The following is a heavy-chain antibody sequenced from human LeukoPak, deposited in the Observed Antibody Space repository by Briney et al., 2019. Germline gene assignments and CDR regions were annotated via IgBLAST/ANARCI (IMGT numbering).Heavy chain of an antibody. Sequence: SETLSLTCAVYDGSLSGYYWSWIRQPPGKGLEWIGEINHSGSTDYNPSLKSRVTISVDTSKNQFSLKLSPVTAADTAVYYCARGYVETAMVSLPFDYWGQGTLVTVSS. V-gene: IGHV4-34*01. CDR2: INHSGST. CDR1: DGSLSGYY. CDR3: ARGYVETAMVSLPFDY. D-gene: IGHD5-18*01. J-gene: IGHJ4*02.